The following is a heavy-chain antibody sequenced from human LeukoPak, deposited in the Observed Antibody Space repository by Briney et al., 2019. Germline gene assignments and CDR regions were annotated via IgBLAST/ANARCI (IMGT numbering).Heavy chain of an antibody. J-gene: IGHJ4*02. CDR2: INPNSGGT. CDR3: ARLKRSYRDIAVAGTFDY. CDR1: GYTFTGYY. D-gene: IGHD6-19*01. V-gene: IGHV1-2*02. Sequence: ASVKVSCKASGYTFTGYYMHWVRQAPGQGLEWMGWINPNSGGTNYAQKFQGRVTMTRDTSISTAYMELSRLRSDDTAVYYCARLKRSYRDIAVAGTFDYWGQGTLVTVSS.